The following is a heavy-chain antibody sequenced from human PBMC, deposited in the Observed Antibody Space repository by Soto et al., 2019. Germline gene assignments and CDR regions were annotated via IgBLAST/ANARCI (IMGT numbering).Heavy chain of an antibody. CDR1: GGSISSGGYS. D-gene: IGHD2-15*01. J-gene: IGHJ4*02. CDR3: ARYCRGSIGEYYFDY. V-gene: IGHV4-30-2*01. Sequence: SETLSLTCAVSGGSISSGGYSWSWIRQPPGKGLEWIGYIYHSGSTYYNPSLKSRVTISVDRSKNQFSLKLSSVTAADTAVYYCARYCRGSIGEYYFDYWGQGTLVTVYS. CDR2: IYHSGST.